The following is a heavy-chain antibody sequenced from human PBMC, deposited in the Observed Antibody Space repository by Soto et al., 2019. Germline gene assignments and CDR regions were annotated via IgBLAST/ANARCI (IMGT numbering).Heavy chain of an antibody. D-gene: IGHD1-1*01. CDR1: CDSGTNGLCY. CDR2: ISAAGTT. Sequence: QLQLQESGPGLLKPSEPLSLTCSVSCDSGTNGLCYWVWVCQPPGKGLEWIAGISAAGTTCRSSALPSRVSIPTDMAKSQFSLALTSMTAADTAIYYCERLSPWNGNLFDPWGQGTLVTVSS. V-gene: IGHV4-39*01. CDR3: ERLSPWNGNLFDP. J-gene: IGHJ5*02.